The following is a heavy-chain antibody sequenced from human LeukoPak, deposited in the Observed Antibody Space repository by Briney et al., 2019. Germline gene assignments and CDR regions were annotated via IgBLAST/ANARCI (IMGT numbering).Heavy chain of an antibody. CDR1: GGSISSSSYF. J-gene: IGHJ3*02. D-gene: IGHD2-15*01. V-gene: IGHV4-39*07. Sequence: SETLSLTCTVSGGSISSSSYFWGWIRQPPGKGLEWIGSIFYSGSTYYNPSLNSRVTISIDTSKNQFSLRLSSVTAADTAVYYCARSYCGGGSCGAFDIWGQGTMVTVSS. CDR3: ARSYCGGGSCGAFDI. CDR2: IFYSGST.